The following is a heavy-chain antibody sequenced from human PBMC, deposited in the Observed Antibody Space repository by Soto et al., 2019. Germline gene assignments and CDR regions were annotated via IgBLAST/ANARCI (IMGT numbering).Heavy chain of an antibody. V-gene: IGHV1-18*04. Sequence: ASVKVSCKASGYTFTSYGISWVRQAPGQGLEWMGWISAYNGDTNYAQKLQGRVTMTTDTSTSTAYMELRSLRSDDTAVYYCARDRDYGGSFDYWGQGTLVTVSS. J-gene: IGHJ4*02. CDR2: ISAYNGDT. CDR1: GYTFTSYG. D-gene: IGHD4-17*01. CDR3: ARDRDYGGSFDY.